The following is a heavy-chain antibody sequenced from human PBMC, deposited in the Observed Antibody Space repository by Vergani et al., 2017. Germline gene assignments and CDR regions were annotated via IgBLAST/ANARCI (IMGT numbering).Heavy chain of an antibody. CDR2: IWYDGSNK. D-gene: IGHD1-1*01. Sequence: QVQLVESEGGVVQPGRSLTLSCVASGCTFSSHGMHWVRQAPGKGLEWVAVIWYDGSNKYYGDSVKGRVTISRDNSKNTLYLQMNSLRVEDTAVYYCARWGNEKRLDSGGQGTLVTVSS. J-gene: IGHJ5*01. V-gene: IGHV3-33*01. CDR1: GCTFSSHG. CDR3: ARWGNEKRLDS.